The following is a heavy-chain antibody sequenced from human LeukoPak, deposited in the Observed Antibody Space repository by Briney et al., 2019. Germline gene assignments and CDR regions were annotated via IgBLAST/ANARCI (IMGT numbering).Heavy chain of an antibody. CDR1: GGTFSSYA. J-gene: IGHJ5*02. CDR3: ARDPPNYDFWSGYHNWFDP. Sequence: VASVKVSCKASGGTFSSYAISWVRQAPGQGLEWMGGIIPIFGTANYAQKFQGRVTMTTDTSTSTAYMELRSLRSDDTAVYYCARDPPNYDFWSGYHNWFDPWGQGTLVTVSS. CDR2: IIPIFGTA. V-gene: IGHV1-69*05. D-gene: IGHD3-3*01.